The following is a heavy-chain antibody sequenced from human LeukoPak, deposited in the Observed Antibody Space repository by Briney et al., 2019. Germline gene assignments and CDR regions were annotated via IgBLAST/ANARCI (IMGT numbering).Heavy chain of an antibody. D-gene: IGHD3-10*01. J-gene: IGHJ4*02. CDR1: GYTFTSYD. CDR3: ARVDMVQGVIDGY. Sequence: ASVKVPCKASGYTFTSYDINWVRQATGQGLEWMGWMNPNSGNTGYAQKFQGRVTMTRNTSISTAYMELSSLRSEDTAVYYCARVDMVQGVIDGYWGQGTLVTVSS. CDR2: MNPNSGNT. V-gene: IGHV1-8*01.